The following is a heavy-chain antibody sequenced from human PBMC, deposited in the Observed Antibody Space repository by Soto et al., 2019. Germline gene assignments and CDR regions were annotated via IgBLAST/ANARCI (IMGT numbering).Heavy chain of an antibody. D-gene: IGHD1-26*01. V-gene: IGHV4-34*01. Sequence: ASETLSLTCAVYGGSFSGYYWSWIRQPPGKGLEWIGEINHSGSTNYNPSLKSRVTISVDTSKNQFSLKLSSVTAADTAVYYCARVASVKWDYYYYGMDVWGQGTTVTVSS. CDR3: ARVASVKWDYYYYGMDV. CDR2: INHSGST. J-gene: IGHJ6*02. CDR1: GGSFSGYY.